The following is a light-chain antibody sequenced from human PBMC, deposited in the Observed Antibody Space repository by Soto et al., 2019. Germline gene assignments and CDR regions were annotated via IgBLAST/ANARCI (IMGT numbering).Light chain of an antibody. CDR3: QQYNSSSWT. J-gene: IGKJ1*01. CDR1: QSISSW. Sequence: DIQMTQSPSTLAASVGXRVTITCRASQSISSWLAWYQQKPGKAPKLLIYDASSLESGVPSRFSGSGSGTEFTLTISSLQPDDFATYYCQQYNSSSWTFGQGTKVDIK. V-gene: IGKV1-5*01. CDR2: DAS.